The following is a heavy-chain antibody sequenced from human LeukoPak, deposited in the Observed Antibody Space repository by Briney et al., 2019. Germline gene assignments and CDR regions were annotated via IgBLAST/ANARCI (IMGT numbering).Heavy chain of an antibody. CDR2: IYYSGST. CDR1: GGSISGYY. Sequence: LETLSLTCTVSGGSISGYYWSWIRQPPGQGLEWIGYIYYSGSTHYNPSLKSRVSISVDTSKNNLSLKLTSLTAADTAVYFCARGSGPRFAPWGQGSLVTVSS. J-gene: IGHJ5*02. D-gene: IGHD2-8*02. V-gene: IGHV4-59*01. CDR3: ARGSGPRFAP.